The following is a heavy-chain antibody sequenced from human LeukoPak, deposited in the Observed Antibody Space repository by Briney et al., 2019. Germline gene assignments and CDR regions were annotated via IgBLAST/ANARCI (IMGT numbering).Heavy chain of an antibody. V-gene: IGHV4-4*02. CDR2: IYHSGST. CDR3: ARQAGALRLPHFDY. Sequence: SETLSLTCAVSGGSISSSNWWSWVRQPPGKGLEWIGEIYHSGSTNYNPSLKSRVTISVDKSKNQFSLKLSSVTAADTAVYYCARQAGALRLPHFDYWGQGTLVTVSS. CDR1: GGSISSSNW. D-gene: IGHD5-12*01. J-gene: IGHJ4*02.